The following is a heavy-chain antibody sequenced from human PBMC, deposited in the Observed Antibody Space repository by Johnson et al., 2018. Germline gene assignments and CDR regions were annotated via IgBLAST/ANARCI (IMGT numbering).Heavy chain of an antibody. J-gene: IGHJ3*02. Sequence: QVQLVQSGAEVKKPGSSVKVSCKASGGTFSSYTISWVRQAPGQGLEWMGGIIPPFATANYAQKFQGRVTITADESTNTAYMELRRLTSEDTAVYYCVRDQYVTDGFDIWGQGTMVTVSS. D-gene: IGHD3-10*02. CDR2: IIPPFATA. CDR3: VRDQYVTDGFDI. CDR1: GGTFSSYT. V-gene: IGHV1-69*12.